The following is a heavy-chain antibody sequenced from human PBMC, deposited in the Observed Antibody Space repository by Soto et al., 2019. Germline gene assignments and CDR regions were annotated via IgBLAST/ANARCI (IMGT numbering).Heavy chain of an antibody. D-gene: IGHD2-15*01. CDR1: GFTFSSYA. V-gene: IGHV3-30-3*01. Sequence: HPGGSLRLSCAASGFTFSSYAMHWVRQAPGKGLEWVAVISYDGSNKYYADSVKGRFTISRDNSKNTLYLQMNSLRAEDTAVYYCARDGGYCSGGSCYIYSYWGQGTLVTVSS. CDR2: ISYDGSNK. CDR3: ARDGGYCSGGSCYIYSY. J-gene: IGHJ4*02.